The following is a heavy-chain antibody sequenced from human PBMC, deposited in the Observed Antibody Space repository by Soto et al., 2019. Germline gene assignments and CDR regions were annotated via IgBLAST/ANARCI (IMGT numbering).Heavy chain of an antibody. CDR2: ISSSSSTI. CDR3: ARGGTGDSTYYLAF. D-gene: IGHD3-22*01. CDR1: GFTFSSYA. Sequence: GGSLRLSCAASGFTFSSYAMHWVRQAPGKGLEWVSYISSSSSTIYYADSVKGRFTISRDKSMRTTFMELNSLRSEDTAMYYSARGGTGDSTYYLAFGGQGSLDPVSP. V-gene: IGHV3-48*01. J-gene: IGHJ4*02.